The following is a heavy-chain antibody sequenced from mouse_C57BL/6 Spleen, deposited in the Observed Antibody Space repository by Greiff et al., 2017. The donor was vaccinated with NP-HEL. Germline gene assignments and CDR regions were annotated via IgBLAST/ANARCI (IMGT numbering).Heavy chain of an antibody. D-gene: IGHD2-1*01. CDR2: IHPNSGST. CDR3: ARWGNMGNEAWFAY. V-gene: IGHV1-64*01. Sequence: QVQLKQPGAELVKPGASVKLSCKASGYTFTSYWMHWVKQRPGQGLEWIGMIHPNSGSTNYNEKFKSKATLTVDKSSSTAYMQLSSLTSEDSAVYYCARWGNMGNEAWFAYWGQGTLVTVSA. J-gene: IGHJ3*01. CDR1: GYTFTSYW.